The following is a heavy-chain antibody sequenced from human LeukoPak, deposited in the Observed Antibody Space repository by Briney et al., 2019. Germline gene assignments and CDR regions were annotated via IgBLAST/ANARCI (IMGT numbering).Heavy chain of an antibody. CDR3: AKNVVVKRYIDY. D-gene: IGHD2-15*01. V-gene: IGHV3-23*01. CDR1: GFTFSNHA. J-gene: IGHJ4*02. Sequence: GGSLRLSCAASGFTFSNHAMSWVRQTPGKGLQWVSVISGSGRTTEYADSVKGRFTISRDNSKNTLSLQMNSLRVEDTAIYYCAKNVVVKRYIDYWGQGALVTVSS. CDR2: ISGSGRTT.